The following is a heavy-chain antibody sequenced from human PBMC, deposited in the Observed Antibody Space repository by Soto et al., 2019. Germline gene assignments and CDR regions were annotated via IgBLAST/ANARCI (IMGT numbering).Heavy chain of an antibody. J-gene: IGHJ5*02. CDR3: ARRSPRFGELGNWFDP. Sequence: SETLSLTCTVSGGSVSSGSYYWSWIRQPPGKGLEWIGYIYYSGSTNYNPSLKSRVTISVDTSKNQFSLKLSSVTAADTAVYYCARRSPRFGELGNWFDPWGQGTMVTLSS. D-gene: IGHD3-10*02. V-gene: IGHV4-61*01. CDR2: IYYSGST. CDR1: GGSVSSGSYY.